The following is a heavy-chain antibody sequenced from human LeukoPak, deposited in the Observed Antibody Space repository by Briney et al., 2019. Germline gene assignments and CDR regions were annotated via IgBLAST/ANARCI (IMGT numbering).Heavy chain of an antibody. CDR3: AAAGGFDY. D-gene: IGHD3-10*01. CDR1: GFFFRASG. J-gene: IGHJ4*02. CDR2: IGSSSSPI. V-gene: IGHV3-48*02. Sequence: GGSLRLSCAASGFFFRASGMSWVRQAPGKALEWVSYIGSSSSPIYYADSVKGRFTISRDNAKSALYLQMNSLRDEDTAVYYCAAAGGFDYWGQGTLVTVSS.